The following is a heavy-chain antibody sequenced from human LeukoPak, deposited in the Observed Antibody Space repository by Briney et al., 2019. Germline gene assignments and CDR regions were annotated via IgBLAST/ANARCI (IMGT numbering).Heavy chain of an antibody. J-gene: IGHJ5*02. CDR2: IYYSGST. D-gene: IGHD2-15*01. Sequence: SETLSLTCTVSGGSISSYYWSWIRQPPGKGLEWIGYIYYSGSTNYNPSLKSRVTISVDTSKNQFSLKLSSVTAADTAVYYCARGGDIVVGPHGWSDPWGQGTLVTVSS. CDR3: ARGGDIVVGPHGWSDP. V-gene: IGHV4-59*01. CDR1: GGSISSYY.